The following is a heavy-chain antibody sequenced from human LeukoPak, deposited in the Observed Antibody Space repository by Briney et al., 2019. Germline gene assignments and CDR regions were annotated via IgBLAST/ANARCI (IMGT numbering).Heavy chain of an antibody. CDR2: IYHSGST. J-gene: IGHJ5*02. CDR3: ARVRLKLRINDYGDYAEDWFDP. CDR1: GYSISSGYY. V-gene: IGHV4-38-2*02. Sequence: SSETLSLTCTVSGYSISSGYYWGWIRQPPGKGLEWIGSIYHSGSTYYNPSLKSRVTISVDTSKNQFSLKLSSVTAADTAVYYCARVRLKLRINDYGDYAEDWFDPWGQGTLVTVSS. D-gene: IGHD4-17*01.